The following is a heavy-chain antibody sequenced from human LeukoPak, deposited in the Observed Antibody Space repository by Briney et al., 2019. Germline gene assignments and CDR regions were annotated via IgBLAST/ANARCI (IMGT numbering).Heavy chain of an antibody. Sequence: SVKVSCKASGGTFSSYAIRWVRQAPGQGLEWMGGIIPIFGTANYAQKFQGRVTITADESTSTAYMELSSLRSEDTAVYYCATRSPGGELLDYWGQGTLVTVSS. CDR2: IIPIFGTA. D-gene: IGHD1-26*01. V-gene: IGHV1-69*01. J-gene: IGHJ4*02. CDR1: GGTFSSYA. CDR3: ATRSPGGELLDY.